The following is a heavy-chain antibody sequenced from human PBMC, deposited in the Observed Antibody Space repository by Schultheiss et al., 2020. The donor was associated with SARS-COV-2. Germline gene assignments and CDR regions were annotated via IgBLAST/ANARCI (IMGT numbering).Heavy chain of an antibody. J-gene: IGHJ5*02. D-gene: IGHD6-13*01. CDR1: GGAFSNYA. CDR3: AREGFPKYSSSWSSLNWFDP. CDR2: IIPILDIA. V-gene: IGHV1-69*04. Sequence: SVKVSCKTSGGAFSNYAISWVRQAPGQGLEWMGRIIPILDIANYAQKFQGRVTITADKSTSTAYMELSSLRSEDTAVYYCAREGFPKYSSSWSSLNWFDPWGQGTLVTVSS.